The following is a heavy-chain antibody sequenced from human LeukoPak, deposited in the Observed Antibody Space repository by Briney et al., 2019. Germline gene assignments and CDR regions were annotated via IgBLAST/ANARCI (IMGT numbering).Heavy chain of an antibody. D-gene: IGHD5-18*01. Sequence: PGGSLRLSCAASAFTFSNYWMHWVRQAPGKGLVWVSRINSDGSGTAYADFVKGRFSISRDNAKNTLYLQMNSLRAEDTAVYYCAKGGDTAMFIGDYWGQGTLVTVSS. V-gene: IGHV3-74*01. CDR2: INSDGSGT. CDR1: AFTFSNYW. J-gene: IGHJ4*02. CDR3: AKGGDTAMFIGDY.